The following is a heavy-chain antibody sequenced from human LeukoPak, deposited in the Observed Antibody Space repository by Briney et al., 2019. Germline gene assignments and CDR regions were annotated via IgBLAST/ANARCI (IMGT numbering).Heavy chain of an antibody. J-gene: IGHJ4*02. CDR2: ITGSGDGA. Sequence: GGSLRLSCAASGFTFSNYAMMWVRQAPGKRLEWVSSITGSGDGAYYADSVRGRFTISRDNSENTLYLQLDSLRAEDTAVYFCVKGFVHPTYYFDYWGQGTLVTVSS. V-gene: IGHV3-23*01. CDR1: GFTFSNYA. D-gene: IGHD3-10*01. CDR3: VKGFVHPTYYFDY.